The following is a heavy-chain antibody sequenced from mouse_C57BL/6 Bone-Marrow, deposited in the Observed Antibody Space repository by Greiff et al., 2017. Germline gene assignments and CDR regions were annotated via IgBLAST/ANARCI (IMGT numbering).Heavy chain of an antibody. CDR2: IHPNSGST. V-gene: IGHV1-64*01. D-gene: IGHD2-3*01. Sequence: QVHVKQSGAELVKPGASVKLSCKASGYTFTSYWMHWVKQRPGQGLEWIGMIHPNSGSTNYNEKFKSKATLTVDKSSSTAYMQLSSLTSEDSAVYYCARNGYYLWGQGTTLTVSS. J-gene: IGHJ2*01. CDR3: ARNGYYL. CDR1: GYTFTSYW.